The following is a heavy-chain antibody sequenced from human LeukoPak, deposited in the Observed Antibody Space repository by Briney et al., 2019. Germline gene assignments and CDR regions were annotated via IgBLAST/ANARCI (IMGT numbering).Heavy chain of an antibody. D-gene: IGHD3-22*01. V-gene: IGHV3-23*01. CDR1: GFTFSSYA. J-gene: IGHJ4*02. Sequence: PGRSLRLSCAASGFTFSSYAMHWVRQAPGKGLEWVSAISGSGGSTYYADSVKGRFIISRDNSKNTLYLQMNSLRAEDTAVYYCAKSSDSSGYYSDFDYWGQGTLVTVSS. CDR2: ISGSGGST. CDR3: AKSSDSSGYYSDFDY.